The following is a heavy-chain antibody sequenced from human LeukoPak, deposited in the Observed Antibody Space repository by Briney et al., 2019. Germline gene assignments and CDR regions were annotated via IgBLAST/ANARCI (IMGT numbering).Heavy chain of an antibody. CDR3: ARDSGTMIVDLSFDY. D-gene: IGHD3-22*01. Sequence: GGSLRLSCAASGFTFSSYWMSWVRQAPGKGLEWVANIKQDGSEKYYVDSVKGRFTISRDNAKNSLYLQMNSLRAEDTAVYYCARDSGTMIVDLSFDYWGQGTLVTVSS. CDR1: GFTFSSYW. J-gene: IGHJ4*02. V-gene: IGHV3-7*01. CDR2: IKQDGSEK.